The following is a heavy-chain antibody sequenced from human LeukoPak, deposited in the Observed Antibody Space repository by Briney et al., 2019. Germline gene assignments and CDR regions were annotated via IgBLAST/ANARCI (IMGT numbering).Heavy chain of an antibody. CDR3: AREDYEMYYFDY. V-gene: IGHV1-18*01. CDR2: ISAYNGNT. CDR1: GYTFTSYG. Sequence: ASVKVSCKASGYTFTSYGISWVRQAPGQGLEWLGWISAYNGNTNYAQKLQGRVTMTTDTSTSTAYMELRSLRSDDTAVYYCAREDYEMYYFDYWGQGTLVTVSS. D-gene: IGHD3-22*01. J-gene: IGHJ4*02.